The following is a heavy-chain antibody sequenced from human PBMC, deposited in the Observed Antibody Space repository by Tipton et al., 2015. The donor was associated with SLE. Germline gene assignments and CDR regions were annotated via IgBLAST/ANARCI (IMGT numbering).Heavy chain of an antibody. CDR2: IFYTGST. CDR3: ARDWGDFWGASYYGIDV. V-gene: IGHV4-59*01. Sequence: TLSLTCTVSGGSITNYYWNWIRQPAGKGLEWIGYIFYTGSTNYNPSLKSRATISLDTSKDQLSLKLTSVTAADTAVYYCARDWGDFWGASYYGIDVWGQGTTVTVSS. CDR1: GGSITNYY. J-gene: IGHJ6*02. D-gene: IGHD3-3*01.